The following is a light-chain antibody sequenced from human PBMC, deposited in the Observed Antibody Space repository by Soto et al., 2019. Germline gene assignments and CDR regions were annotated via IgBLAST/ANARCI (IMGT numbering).Light chain of an antibody. Sequence: QSALTQPASMSGSPGQSITISCTGTSSDVGGYNYVSWYQRHPGKAPKLMIYEVSNRPSGVSNRFSGSKSGNTASLTISGPQAEDEADYYCSSSTINNTVLFGGGTKVTVL. CDR1: SSDVGGYNY. J-gene: IGLJ2*01. CDR3: SSSTINNTVL. CDR2: EVS. V-gene: IGLV2-14*01.